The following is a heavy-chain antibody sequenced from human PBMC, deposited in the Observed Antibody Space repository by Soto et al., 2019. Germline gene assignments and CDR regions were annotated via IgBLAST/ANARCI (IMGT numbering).Heavy chain of an antibody. CDR2: ISAYNGNT. Sequence: ASVKVSCKASGYTFTSYGISWVRQAPGQGLEWMGWISAYNGNTNYAQKLQGRVTMTTDTSTSTAYMELRSLRSDDTAVYYCARLFYGDYFEDAFDIWGQGTTVTVSS. CDR1: GYTFTSYG. J-gene: IGHJ3*02. D-gene: IGHD4-17*01. CDR3: ARLFYGDYFEDAFDI. V-gene: IGHV1-18*01.